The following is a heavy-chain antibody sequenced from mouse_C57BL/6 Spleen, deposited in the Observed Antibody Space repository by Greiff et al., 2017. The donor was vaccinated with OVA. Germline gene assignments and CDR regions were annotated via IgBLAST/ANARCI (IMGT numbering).Heavy chain of an antibody. Sequence: VKLLESGAELVKPGASVKISCKASGYAFSSYWMNWVKQRPGKGLEWIGQIYPGDGDTNYNGKFKGKATLTADKSSSTAYMQLSSLTSEDSAVYFCAREELDYFDYWGQGTTLSVSS. CDR2: IYPGDGDT. V-gene: IGHV1-80*01. CDR1: GYAFSSYW. D-gene: IGHD2-12*01. CDR3: AREELDYFDY. J-gene: IGHJ2*01.